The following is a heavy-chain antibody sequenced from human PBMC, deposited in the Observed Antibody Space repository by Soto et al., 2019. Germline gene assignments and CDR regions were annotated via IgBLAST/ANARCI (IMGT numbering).Heavy chain of an antibody. J-gene: IGHJ4*02. Sequence: SETLSLTCTVSGGSISSSSYYWGWIRQPPGKGLEWIGSIYYSGSTYYNPSLKSRVTISVDTSKNQFSLKLSSVTAADTAVYYCARQTAPYYGSGSDMFLDYWGQGTLVTVSS. CDR2: IYYSGST. CDR3: ARQTAPYYGSGSDMFLDY. CDR1: GGSISSSSYY. D-gene: IGHD3-10*01. V-gene: IGHV4-39*01.